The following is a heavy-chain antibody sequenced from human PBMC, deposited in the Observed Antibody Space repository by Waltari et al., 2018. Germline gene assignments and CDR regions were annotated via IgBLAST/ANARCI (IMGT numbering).Heavy chain of an antibody. CDR2: ITYDGSNK. V-gene: IGHV3-33*08. D-gene: IGHD1-26*01. Sequence: QVQLQESGPGLVKPSETLSLTCAVSGYSISSGYYWGWIRQPPGKGLEWVTLITYDGSNKYYADSVKGRFTISRDNAKNSLYLQMNSLRAEDTAVYYCARDRNWEHDAFDIWGQGTMVTVSS. CDR3: ARDRNWEHDAFDI. CDR1: GYSISSGYY. J-gene: IGHJ3*02.